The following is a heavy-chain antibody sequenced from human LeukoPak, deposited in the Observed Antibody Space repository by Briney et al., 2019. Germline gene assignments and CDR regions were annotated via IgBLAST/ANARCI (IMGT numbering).Heavy chain of an antibody. CDR1: GFTFSSYA. CDR2: ISGSGGST. CDR3: AKGASMIVPVEDDY. J-gene: IGHJ4*02. Sequence: GGSLRLSCAASGFTFSSYAMSWVRQAPGKGLEWVSAISGSGGSTYYVDSVKGRFTISRDNSKNTLYLQMDSLRAEDTAVYYCAKGASMIVPVEDDYWGQGTLVTVSS. D-gene: IGHD3-22*01. V-gene: IGHV3-23*01.